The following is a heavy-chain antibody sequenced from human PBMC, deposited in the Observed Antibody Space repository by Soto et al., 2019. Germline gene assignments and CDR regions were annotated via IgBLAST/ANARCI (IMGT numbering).Heavy chain of an antibody. CDR2: IYYSGST. CDR1: GGSISSSSYY. J-gene: IGHJ5*02. CDR3: ARTMVRGFWFDP. Sequence: SETLSLTCTVSGGSISSSSYYWGWIRQPPGKGLEWIGSIYYSGSTYYNPSLKSRVTISVDTSKNQFSLKLSSVTAADTAVYYCARTMVRGFWFDPWGQGTLVTVSS. V-gene: IGHV4-39*01. D-gene: IGHD3-10*01.